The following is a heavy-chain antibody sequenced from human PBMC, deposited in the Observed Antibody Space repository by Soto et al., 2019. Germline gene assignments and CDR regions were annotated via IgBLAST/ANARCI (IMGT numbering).Heavy chain of an antibody. D-gene: IGHD3-9*01. Sequence: GESLKISCKGSGYSFGHYWIAWVRQTPGKGLEWMGLIYPDYSDTRYSPSFQGQVTISADKSVNTAYLQWNNLKASDTAIYYCPRRPNDDVLTGYYFDSWGQGALVTVSS. J-gene: IGHJ4*02. CDR2: IYPDYSDT. CDR1: GYSFGHYW. CDR3: PRRPNDDVLTGYYFDS. V-gene: IGHV5-51*01.